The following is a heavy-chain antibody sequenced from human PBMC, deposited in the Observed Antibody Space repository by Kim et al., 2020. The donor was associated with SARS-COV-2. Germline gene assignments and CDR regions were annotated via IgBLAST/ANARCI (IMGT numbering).Heavy chain of an antibody. Sequence: EDSVQGRFTIARENAKNSLYLHMNSLRAEDTAVYYCARVSIAAALHAFDLWGQGTMVTVSS. CDR3: ARVSIAAALHAFDL. V-gene: IGHV3-11*05. J-gene: IGHJ3*01. D-gene: IGHD6-13*01.